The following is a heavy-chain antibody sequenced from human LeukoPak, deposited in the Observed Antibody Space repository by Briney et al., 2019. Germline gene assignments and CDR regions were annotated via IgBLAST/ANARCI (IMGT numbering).Heavy chain of an antibody. D-gene: IGHD6-19*01. V-gene: IGHV4-4*02. Sequence: SGTLSLTCAVSGDSSSNTNWWSWVRQPPGRGLEWIGEIFHNGSTNSNPSLKSRVTISLDESKNHFSLRLTSVTAADTAVYYCARAGGGYSSGWYDSYFDYWGQGTLVTVSS. CDR1: GDSSSNTNW. CDR3: ARAGGGYSSGWYDSYFDY. CDR2: IFHNGST. J-gene: IGHJ4*02.